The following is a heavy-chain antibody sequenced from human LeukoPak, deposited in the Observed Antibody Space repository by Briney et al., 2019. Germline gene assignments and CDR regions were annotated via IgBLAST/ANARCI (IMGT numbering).Heavy chain of an antibody. Sequence: GGSLRLSCAASGFTFSPYSMNWVRQAPGKGLEWVSSISSGGNYIYYADSVKGRFTISRDNSKNSLYLQMNSLRAEDTAVFFCARGLGPTNAFDIWGQGTMVTVSS. CDR1: GFTFSPYS. CDR2: ISSGGNYI. CDR3: ARGLGPTNAFDI. V-gene: IGHV3-21*06. D-gene: IGHD1-26*01. J-gene: IGHJ3*02.